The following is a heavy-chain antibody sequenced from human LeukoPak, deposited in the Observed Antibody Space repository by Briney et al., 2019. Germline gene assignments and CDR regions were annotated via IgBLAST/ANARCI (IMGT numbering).Heavy chain of an antibody. CDR2: ISSSGSTI. J-gene: IGHJ6*04. Sequence: GGSLRLSCAASGFTFSSYEMHWVRQAPGKGLEWVSYISSSGSTIYYAPSVKGRCTISSDNAKNSLYLQMNSLRAEDTAVYYCARGNRLLWFGELSHYYGMDVWGKGTTVTVSS. V-gene: IGHV3-48*03. CDR1: GFTFSSYE. CDR3: ARGNRLLWFGELSHYYGMDV. D-gene: IGHD3-10*01.